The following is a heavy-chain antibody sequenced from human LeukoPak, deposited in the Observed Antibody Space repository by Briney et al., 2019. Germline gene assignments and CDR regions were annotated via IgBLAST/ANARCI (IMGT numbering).Heavy chain of an antibody. D-gene: IGHD2-21*02. J-gene: IGHJ4*02. CDR3: ARLGPDCGGDCYSESYYFDY. CDR1: GYSFTSYW. V-gene: IGHV5-51*01. Sequence: GESLKISCKGSGYSFTSYWIGWVRQMPGKGLEWMGIIYPGDSDTRYSPSFQGQVTISADKSISTAYQQWSSLKASDTAMYYCARLGPDCGGDCYSESYYFDYWGQGTLVTVSS. CDR2: IYPGDSDT.